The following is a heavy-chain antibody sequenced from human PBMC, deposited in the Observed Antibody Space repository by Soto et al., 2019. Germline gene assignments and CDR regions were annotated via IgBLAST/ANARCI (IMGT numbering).Heavy chain of an antibody. J-gene: IGHJ4*02. Sequence: EVQLLGSGGGLVQPGGSLRLSCAASGFAVSTYAMSWVRKTPGKGLEWVSTITGSGGSTYYADAVKGRFTISRDNSRNTLYLQMSSLRAEDTAVYSCASQRPCGGGSCFSLRSFDRWGQGTLVTVSS. V-gene: IGHV3-23*01. CDR1: GFAVSTYA. D-gene: IGHD2-15*01. CDR3: ASQRPCGGGSCFSLRSFDR. CDR2: ITGSGGST.